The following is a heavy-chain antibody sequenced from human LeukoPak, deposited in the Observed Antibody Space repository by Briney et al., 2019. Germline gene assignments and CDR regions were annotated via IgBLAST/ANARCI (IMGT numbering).Heavy chain of an antibody. V-gene: IGHV3-23*01. Sequence: GGSLRLSCAASGFTFSTYAMSWVRQAPGKGLEWVSGISGSGGSTYYADSVKGRFTISRDNSKNTLYLQMNSLRAEDTAVCYCAKLKSADWGPIDYWGQGTLVTVSS. D-gene: IGHD7-27*01. CDR3: AKLKSADWGPIDY. CDR1: GFTFSTYA. CDR2: ISGSGGST. J-gene: IGHJ4*02.